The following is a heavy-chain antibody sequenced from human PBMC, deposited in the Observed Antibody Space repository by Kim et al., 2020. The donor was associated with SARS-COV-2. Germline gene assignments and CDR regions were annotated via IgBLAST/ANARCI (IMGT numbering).Heavy chain of an antibody. D-gene: IGHD6-13*01. CDR1: GYSFTSYW. CDR3: ARPVYSSSLHWYFDL. J-gene: IGHJ2*01. Sequence: GASLQISCKGSGYSFTSYWIGWVRQMPGKGLAWMGIIYPGDSDTRYSPSFQGQVTISADKSISTAYLQWSSLKASDTAMYYCARPVYSSSLHWYFDLWGRGTLVTVSS. CDR2: IYPGDSDT. V-gene: IGHV5-51*01.